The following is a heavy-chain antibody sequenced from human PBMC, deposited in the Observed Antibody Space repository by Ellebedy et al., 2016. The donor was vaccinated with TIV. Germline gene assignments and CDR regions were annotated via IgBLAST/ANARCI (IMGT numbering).Heavy chain of an antibody. CDR3: ARRDGYNFGGFDY. J-gene: IGHJ4*02. Sequence: SVKVSCKASGGTFSKAINWVRQAPGQGLEWMGEIIPIFGSANYAQKFQGRVSITADEFTSTAYMELPSLRSEDTAVYYCARRDGYNFGGFDYWGQGTLVTVPS. V-gene: IGHV1-69*13. D-gene: IGHD5-24*01. CDR1: GGTFSKA. CDR2: IIPIFGSA.